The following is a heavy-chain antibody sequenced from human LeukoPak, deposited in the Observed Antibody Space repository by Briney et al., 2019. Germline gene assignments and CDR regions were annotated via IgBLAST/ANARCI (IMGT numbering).Heavy chain of an antibody. Sequence: GGSLRLSCAASGFTFTKYWMTWVRQAPGEGVEWVSYISSSGSTIYYADSVKGRFTISRDNAKNSLYLQMNSLRAEDTAVYYCAKVGGGFRGVIIEPFDYWGQGTLVTVSS. CDR1: GFTFTKYW. V-gene: IGHV3-11*01. CDR3: AKVGGGFRGVIIEPFDY. J-gene: IGHJ4*02. CDR2: ISSSGSTI. D-gene: IGHD3-10*01.